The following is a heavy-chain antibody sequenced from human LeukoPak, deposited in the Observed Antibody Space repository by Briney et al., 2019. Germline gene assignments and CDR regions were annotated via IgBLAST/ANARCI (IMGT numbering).Heavy chain of an antibody. CDR2: IGISSGNT. CDR1: GFTFSAYS. CDR3: ARDYKYAFDN. D-gene: IGHD5-24*01. Sequence: GGSLRLSCAASGFTFSAYSMNWVRQAPGKGLEWISYIGISSGNTKYADSVKGRFTIPGDKAKNSLYLQMNSLRVEDTAVYYCARDYKYAFDNWGQGTLVTVSS. V-gene: IGHV3-48*01. J-gene: IGHJ4*02.